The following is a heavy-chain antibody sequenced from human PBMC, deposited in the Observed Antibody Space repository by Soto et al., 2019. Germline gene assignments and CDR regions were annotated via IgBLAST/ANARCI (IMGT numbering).Heavy chain of an antibody. Sequence: SQTLSLTCAISGDSVSSSSAAWNWIRQSPSRGLEWLGSTYYRSKWYNDYAVSVKSRITINPDTSKNQFSLQLNSVTPEDTAVYYCASDRGYDFWSGYYYYYYGMDVWGQGTTVTVSS. J-gene: IGHJ6*02. CDR2: TYYRSKWYN. CDR3: ASDRGYDFWSGYYYYYYGMDV. V-gene: IGHV6-1*01. D-gene: IGHD3-3*01. CDR1: GDSVSSSSAA.